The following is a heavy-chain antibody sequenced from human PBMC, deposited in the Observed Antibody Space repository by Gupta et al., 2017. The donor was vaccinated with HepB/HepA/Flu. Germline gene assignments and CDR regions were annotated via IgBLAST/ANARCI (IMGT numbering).Heavy chain of an antibody. Sequence: QVQLVESGGGAVQPGRSLRLSCAASGFLLSGYAMHWVRQAPGKGLEWVAVISADERDISYADPLKGRFTISRDLSKNTLYLQMDGLRAEDTAIYYCAKDPGRDKRGWYMDGWGKGTTVAVSS. CDR2: ISADERDI. V-gene: IGHV3-30*18. CDR1: GFLLSGYA. J-gene: IGHJ6*03. CDR3: AKDPGRDKRGWYMDG. D-gene: IGHD2-15*01.